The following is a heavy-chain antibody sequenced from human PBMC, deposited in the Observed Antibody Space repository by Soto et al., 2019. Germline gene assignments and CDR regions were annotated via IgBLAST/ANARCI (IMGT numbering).Heavy chain of an antibody. CDR2: INPNSGGT. J-gene: IGHJ3*02. CDR3: ARGSESSNCNPCAFDI. CDR1: GYTFTGYY. V-gene: IGHV1-2*02. Sequence: QVQLVQSGAEVKKPGASVKVSCKASGYTFTGYYMHWVRQAPGQGLEWMGGINPNSGGTNCAQKFQGLITMAGNTSINTAYMELSRLRSDDTAVYYCARGSESSNCNPCAFDIWGQGTMVTVSS. D-gene: IGHD6-13*01.